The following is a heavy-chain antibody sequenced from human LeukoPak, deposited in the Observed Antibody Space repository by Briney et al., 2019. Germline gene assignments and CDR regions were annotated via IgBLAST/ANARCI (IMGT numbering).Heavy chain of an antibody. CDR2: IIPILGIA. D-gene: IGHD3-10*01. CDR1: GGTFSSYA. Sequence: ASVKVSCKASGGTFSSYAISWVRQAPGQGLEWMGRIIPILGIANYAQKFQGRVTITADKSTSTAYMELSGLRSEDTAVYYCARETMVRGVIIDYWGQGTLVTVSS. J-gene: IGHJ4*02. V-gene: IGHV1-69*04. CDR3: ARETMVRGVIIDY.